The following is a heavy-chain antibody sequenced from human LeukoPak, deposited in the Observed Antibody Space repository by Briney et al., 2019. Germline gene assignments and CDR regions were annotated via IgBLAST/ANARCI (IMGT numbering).Heavy chain of an antibody. J-gene: IGHJ4*02. D-gene: IGHD3-3*01. CDR2: ISSSGSTI. CDR3: ASARPSGYYRLFDY. V-gene: IGHV3-11*01. Sequence: GGSLRLSCAASGFTFSDYYMSWIRQAPGKGLEGVSYISSSGSTIYYADSVKGRFTISRDNAKNSLYLQMNSLRAEDTAVYYCASARPSGYYRLFDYWGQGTLVTVSS. CDR1: GFTFSDYY.